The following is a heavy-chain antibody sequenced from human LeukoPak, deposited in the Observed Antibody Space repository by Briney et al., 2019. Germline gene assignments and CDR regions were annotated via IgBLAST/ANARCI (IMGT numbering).Heavy chain of an antibody. J-gene: IGHJ6*02. CDR3: ARGPNSGRESAYGMDV. CDR2: IIPIFGTA. D-gene: IGHD1-1*01. CDR1: GGTFSSYA. V-gene: IGHV1-69*05. Sequence: GASVKVSCKASGGTFSSYAISWVRQAPGQGLEWMGGIIPIFGTANYAQKFQGRVTMTRNTSISTAYMELSSLRSEDTAVYYCARGPNSGRESAYGMDVWGQGTTVTVSS.